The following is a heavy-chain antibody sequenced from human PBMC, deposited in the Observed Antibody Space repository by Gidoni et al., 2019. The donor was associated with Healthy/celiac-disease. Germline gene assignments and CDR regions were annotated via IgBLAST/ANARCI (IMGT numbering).Heavy chain of an antibody. CDR2: INLNGVRT. Sequence: EVQRVESGGGVGRPGGALRIACAASGCTFEGWGMSWVRHAPGRGLEWFSGINLNGVRTGYADSFKGRFTISSDHAKNSLYLQMNRLRAAATALYHCARARYYYGSGSYYLYYYYYGMDVWGQGTTVTVSS. D-gene: IGHD3-10*01. J-gene: IGHJ6*02. CDR1: GCTFEGWG. V-gene: IGHV3-20*01. CDR3: ARARYYYGSGSYYLYYYYYGMDV.